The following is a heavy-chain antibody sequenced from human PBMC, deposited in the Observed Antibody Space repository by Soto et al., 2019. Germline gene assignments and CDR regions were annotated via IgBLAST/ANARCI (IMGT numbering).Heavy chain of an antibody. CDR3: ARRDYGLKGWYFDL. CDR2: IYYSGST. J-gene: IGHJ2*01. Sequence: QVQLQESGPGLVKPSETLSLTCTVSGGSISSYYWSWIRQPPGKGLEWIGYIYYSGSTNYNPSLKSRVTISVDTSKNQFSLKLSSVTAADTAVYYCARRDYGLKGWYFDLWGRGTLVTVSS. CDR1: GGSISSYY. V-gene: IGHV4-59*08. D-gene: IGHD4-17*01.